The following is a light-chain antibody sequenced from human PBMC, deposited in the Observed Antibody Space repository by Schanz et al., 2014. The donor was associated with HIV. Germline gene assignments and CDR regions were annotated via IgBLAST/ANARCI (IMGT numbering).Light chain of an antibody. V-gene: IGKV4-1*01. Sequence: DIVMTQSPDSLAVSLGERATINCKSSQSVLSSSNNKNYLTWYQQKPGQPPKLLISWASTRESGVPDRFSGSGSGTDFTLTISSLQAEDVAVYYCQQFRTIPLTFGGGTKVEIK. CDR3: QQFRTIPLT. CDR1: QSVLSSSNNKNY. J-gene: IGKJ4*01. CDR2: WAS.